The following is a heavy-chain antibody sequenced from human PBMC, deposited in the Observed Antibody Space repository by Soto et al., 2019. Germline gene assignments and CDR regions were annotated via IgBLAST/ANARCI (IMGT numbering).Heavy chain of an antibody. CDR3: ATYGEGFGGQGS. J-gene: IGHJ5*02. V-gene: IGHV4-59*01. Sequence: SETLSLTCSVSDGVIRGYHWSWIRQPPGKGLEWIGHIYYNGSPNYNPSLKSRVTMSVDTSNQFSLKLTSVTAADTAVYYCATYGEGFGGQGSWGQGTLVTVSS. CDR2: IYYNGSP. CDR1: DGVIRGYH. D-gene: IGHD3-10*01.